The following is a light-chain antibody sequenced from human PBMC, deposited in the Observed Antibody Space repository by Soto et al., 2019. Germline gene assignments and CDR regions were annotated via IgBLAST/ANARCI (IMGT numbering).Light chain of an antibody. CDR2: DVS. CDR1: SSDVGGYNY. Sequence: QSVLTQPASVSGSPGQSITISCTGTSSDVGGYNYVSWYQQHPGKAPKLMIYDVSNRPSGVSNRFSGSKSGNTASLTISGLQAEDEADYYCRSYTSSSTPVVFGGGTKVTVL. V-gene: IGLV2-14*01. J-gene: IGLJ2*01. CDR3: RSYTSSSTPVV.